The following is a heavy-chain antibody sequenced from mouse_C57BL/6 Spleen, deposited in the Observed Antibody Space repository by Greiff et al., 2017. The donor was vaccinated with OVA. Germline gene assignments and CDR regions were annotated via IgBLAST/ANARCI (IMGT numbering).Heavy chain of an antibody. Sequence: EVKLMESGGGLVKPGGSLKLSCAASGFTFSSYAMSWVRQTPEKRLEWVATISDGGSYTYYPDNVKGRFTISRDNAKNNLYLQMSHLKSEDTAMYYWAREQGITTVVAHYAMDYWGQGTSVTVSS. V-gene: IGHV5-4*01. CDR3: AREQGITTVVAHYAMDY. D-gene: IGHD1-1*01. J-gene: IGHJ4*01. CDR2: ISDGGSYT. CDR1: GFTFSSYA.